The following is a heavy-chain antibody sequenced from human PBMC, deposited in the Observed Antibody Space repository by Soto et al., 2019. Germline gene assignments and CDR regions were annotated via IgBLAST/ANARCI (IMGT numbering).Heavy chain of an antibody. V-gene: IGHV4-59*08. CDR3: ARAVGDPLYYLDY. Sequence: QVQLQESGPGLVRPSETLSLTCTVSSDSISSYYWIWIRQSPGKGLEWIGYTDYSGNTNYNPSLKSRVTISGDTCKKQFSLRLSSVTAADSAVYYCARAVGDPLYYLDYWGQGTLVTVSS. CDR2: TDYSGNT. CDR1: SDSISSYY. D-gene: IGHD6-19*01. J-gene: IGHJ4*02.